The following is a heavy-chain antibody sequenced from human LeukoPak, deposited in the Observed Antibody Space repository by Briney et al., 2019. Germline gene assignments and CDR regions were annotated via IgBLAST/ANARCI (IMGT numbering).Heavy chain of an antibody. V-gene: IGHV4-59*12. CDR3: ARYDSSGYAFDI. CDR1: GYSISSNW. J-gene: IGHJ3*02. Sequence: PSGTLSLTCAVSGYSISSNWWSWIRQPPGKGLEWIGYIYYSGSTNYNPSLKSRVTISVDTSKNQFSLKLSSVTAADTAVYYCARYDSSGYAFDIWGQGTMVTVSS. D-gene: IGHD3-22*01. CDR2: IYYSGST.